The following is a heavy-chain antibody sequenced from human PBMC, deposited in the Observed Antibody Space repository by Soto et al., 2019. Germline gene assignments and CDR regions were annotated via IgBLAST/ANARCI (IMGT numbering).Heavy chain of an antibody. CDR1: GFTFKNYA. J-gene: IGHJ6*02. CDR3: AREDDYVDRYCYYGLDV. D-gene: IGHD4-17*01. CDR2: ISFDGNHQ. V-gene: IGHV3-30-3*01. Sequence: GGSLRLSCAASGFTFKNYALHWVRQAPGKGLEWVAVISFDGNHQYYADSVKGRFTISRDDFKNTVFLQMSSLRPEDAALYCCAREDDYVDRYCYYGLDVWGQGTTVTVSS.